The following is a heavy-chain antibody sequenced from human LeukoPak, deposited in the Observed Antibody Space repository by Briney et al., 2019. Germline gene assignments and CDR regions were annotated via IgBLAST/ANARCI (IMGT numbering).Heavy chain of an antibody. V-gene: IGHV4-4*09. D-gene: IGHD6-6*01. CDR1: GGSISSYY. Sequence: MPSETLSLTCTVSGGSISSYYWSWIRQPPGKGLEWIGYIYTSGSTNYNPSLKSRVTISVDTSKNQFSLKLSPVTAADTAVYYCARHVSEYSSSSWGYYFDYWGQGTLVTVSS. CDR2: IYTSGST. J-gene: IGHJ4*02. CDR3: ARHVSEYSSSSWGYYFDY.